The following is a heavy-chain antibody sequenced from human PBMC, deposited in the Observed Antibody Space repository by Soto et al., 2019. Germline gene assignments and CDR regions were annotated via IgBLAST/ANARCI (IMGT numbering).Heavy chain of an antibody. J-gene: IGHJ4*02. D-gene: IGHD1-26*01. CDR3: ARHSVTYYDFDY. V-gene: IGHV4-59*08. CDR1: GGSISSYY. CDR2: IYYSGST. Sequence: QVQLQESGPGVVKPSETLSLTCTVSGGSISSYYWSWIRQPPGKGVEWMGYIYYSGSTNYNPSLKSRVTISVDTSNNQFSLTLTSVTAADMAVYYCARHSVTYYDFDYWGQGTLVTVSS.